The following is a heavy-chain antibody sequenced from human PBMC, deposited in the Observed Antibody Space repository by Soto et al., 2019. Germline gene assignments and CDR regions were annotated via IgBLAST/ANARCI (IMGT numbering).Heavy chain of an antibody. D-gene: IGHD7-27*01. CDR1: GGAIARGGYY. Sequence: PSETLSLTCKVSGGAIARGGYYWCWIRQHPGKGLEWIGHIYYTGSAYYKPSLKSRVSMSIDTSQNQFSLELISVTAADTAVYYCARVGTSYARRGLDVWGQGTTVTVSS. CDR2: IYYTGSA. CDR3: ARVGTSYARRGLDV. V-gene: IGHV4-31*03. J-gene: IGHJ6*02.